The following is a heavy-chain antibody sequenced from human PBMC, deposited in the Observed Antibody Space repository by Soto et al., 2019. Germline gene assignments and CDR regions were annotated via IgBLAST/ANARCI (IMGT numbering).Heavy chain of an antibody. J-gene: IGHJ6*02. Sequence: QVQLVQSGAEVKKPWSSVKVSCKASGGTFSSYTISWVRQAPGQGLEWMGRIIPILGIANYAQKVQGRVPITADKYTSTAYMELSSLRSEDTAVYYCARDPHFGYYYYSGMDVWGQGTTVTVSS. CDR1: GGTFSSYT. CDR3: ARDPHFGYYYYSGMDV. D-gene: IGHD3-3*01. V-gene: IGHV1-69*08. CDR2: IIPILGIA.